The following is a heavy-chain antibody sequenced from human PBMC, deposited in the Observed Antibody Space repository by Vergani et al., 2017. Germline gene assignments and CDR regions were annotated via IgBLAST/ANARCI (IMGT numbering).Heavy chain of an antibody. J-gene: IGHJ3*01. V-gene: IGHV4-39*02. CDR3: ARPVGPRAIADGYHV. Sequence: QLQLQESGPGLVKPSETLSLTCTVSGVSIGSNSYYWGFIRQPPGKGLEWIGSISSSGSPYYNPTLKSRLAFSVDTSKNLFSLRLKSVTATDTGMYYCARPVGPRAIADGYHVWGQGTMVTVS. CDR1: GVSIGSNSYY. D-gene: IGHD3-10*01. CDR2: ISSSGSP.